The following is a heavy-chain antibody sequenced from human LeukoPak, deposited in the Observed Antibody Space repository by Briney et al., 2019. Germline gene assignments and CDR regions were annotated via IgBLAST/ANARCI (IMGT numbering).Heavy chain of an antibody. CDR1: GGSISSGDYY. CDR3: AREESDWYFDL. V-gene: IGHV4-30-4*08. Sequence: PSETLSLTCTVSGGSISSGDYYWSWIRQPPGTGLEWIGYIYYSGSTYYNPSLKSRVTISVDTSKNQFSLKLSSVTAADTAVYYCAREESDWYFDLWGRGTLVTVSS. J-gene: IGHJ2*01. CDR2: IYYSGST.